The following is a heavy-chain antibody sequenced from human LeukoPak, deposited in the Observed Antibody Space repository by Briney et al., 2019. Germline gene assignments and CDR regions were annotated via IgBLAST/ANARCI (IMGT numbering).Heavy chain of an antibody. D-gene: IGHD3-10*01. J-gene: IGHJ4*02. Sequence: SETLSLTCTVSGGSITYSYYWSWIRQPPGKGLEWIGYIYYSESTNYNPSLKSRVTISADTSKNQFSLKVSSVTAADTAVYYCARRVSGSPFDYWGQGTLVTVSS. V-gene: IGHV4-59*01. CDR3: ARRVSGSPFDY. CDR1: GGSITYSYY. CDR2: IYYSEST.